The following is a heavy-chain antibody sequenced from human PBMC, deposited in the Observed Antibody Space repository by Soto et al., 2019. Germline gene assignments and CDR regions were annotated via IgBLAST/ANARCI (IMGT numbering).Heavy chain of an antibody. Sequence: GESLKISCKGSGYSFTSYWIGWVRQMPGKGLEWMGIIYPGDSDTRYSPSFQGQVTISADKSISTAYLQWSSLKASDTAMYYCARLACFCIGGSCYSGYYYYGMDVWGQGTTVTVSS. CDR2: IYPGDSDT. CDR1: GYSFTSYW. CDR3: ARLACFCIGGSCYSGYYYYGMDV. D-gene: IGHD2-15*01. J-gene: IGHJ6*02. V-gene: IGHV5-51*01.